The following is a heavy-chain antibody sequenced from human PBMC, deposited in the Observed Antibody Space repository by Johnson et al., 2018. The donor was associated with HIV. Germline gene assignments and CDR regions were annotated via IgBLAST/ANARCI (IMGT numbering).Heavy chain of an antibody. Sequence: QVQLVESGGDLVKPGGSLRLSCGASEFILSDYYISWVRQAPEKGLEWISYISSSGSTIYYADSVKGRFTISRDNAKNSLYLQMNSLRAEDTAVYYCARDSGGMYSSGWYGLGAFDIWGQGTMVTVSS. J-gene: IGHJ3*02. CDR2: ISSSGSTI. D-gene: IGHD6-19*01. CDR3: ARDSGGMYSSGWYGLGAFDI. CDR1: EFILSDYY. V-gene: IGHV3-11*04.